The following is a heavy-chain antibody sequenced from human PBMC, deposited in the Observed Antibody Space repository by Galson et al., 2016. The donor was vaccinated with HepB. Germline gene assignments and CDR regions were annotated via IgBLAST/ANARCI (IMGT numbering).Heavy chain of an antibody. CDR3: AIVEWLKLGADY. V-gene: IGHV1-2*02. D-gene: IGHD6-19*01. CDR1: GYTFSGYY. Sequence: SVKVSCKASGYTFSGYYMHWVRQAPGQGLEWMGWINPNSGGTNYAQKFQGRVTMTRDTSISTAYMELSRLRSDDTAVYYCAIVEWLKLGADYWGQGTLVTVSS. J-gene: IGHJ4*02. CDR2: INPNSGGT.